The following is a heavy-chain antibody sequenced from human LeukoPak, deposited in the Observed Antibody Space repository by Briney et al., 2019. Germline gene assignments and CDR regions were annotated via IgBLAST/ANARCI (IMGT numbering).Heavy chain of an antibody. CDR3: AAARYDSSGYYHFDY. D-gene: IGHD3-22*01. Sequence: ASVKVSCKPSGFTFTSSAMQWVRQSRGQRLEWLGWIVVGSGNTNYAQKFQERVTITRDMSTSTAYLELSSLRSEDTAVYYCAAARYDSSGYYHFDYWGQGTLFTVSS. CDR1: GFTFTSSA. V-gene: IGHV1-58*02. J-gene: IGHJ4*02. CDR2: IVVGSGNT.